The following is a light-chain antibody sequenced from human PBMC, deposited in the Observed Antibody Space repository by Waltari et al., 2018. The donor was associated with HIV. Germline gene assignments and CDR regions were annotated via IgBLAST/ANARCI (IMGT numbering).Light chain of an antibody. Sequence: EIVLTQSPGTLSLSSGGRVTLSCRASQSVAGNHLAWYQQRTGQAPRPLIYDTYRRATGIPDRFSGSGSGTDFTLTIGSLEPEDFAVYYCQQYGTSVTFGQGTRLEIK. V-gene: IGKV3-20*01. J-gene: IGKJ5*01. CDR3: QQYGTSVT. CDR1: QSVAGNH. CDR2: DTY.